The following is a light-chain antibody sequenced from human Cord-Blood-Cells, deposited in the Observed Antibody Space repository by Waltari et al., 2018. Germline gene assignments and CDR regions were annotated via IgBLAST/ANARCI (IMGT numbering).Light chain of an antibody. CDR3: QQYDNLP. J-gene: IGKJ2*01. CDR1: QDIINY. Sequence: DIQMTQSPSSLSASVGDRVTITSQASQDIINYLNWYQQKPGKAPKLLIYDASNLETGVTSRFSGSGSGTDFTFTISSLQPEDIATYYCQQYDNLPFGQGTKLEIK. CDR2: DAS. V-gene: IGKV1-33*01.